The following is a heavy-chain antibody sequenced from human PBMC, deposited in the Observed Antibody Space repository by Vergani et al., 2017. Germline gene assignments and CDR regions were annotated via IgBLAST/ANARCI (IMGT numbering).Heavy chain of an antibody. CDR3: ARGAGYGSSTSCPPTLRHYYYYIDV. D-gene: IGHD2-2*01. J-gene: IGHJ6*03. CDR2: MWYDGSNK. Sequence: QVQLVESGGGVVQPGRSLRLSCAASGFTFSSYGLHWVRQAPGKGFEWVAVMWYDGSNKYYADSVKGRFTISRDSSKNTLYLQMNGLRAEDTAVYYCARGAGYGSSTSCPPTLRHYYYYIDVWGKGTTVTVSS. CDR1: GFTFSSYG. V-gene: IGHV3-33*01.